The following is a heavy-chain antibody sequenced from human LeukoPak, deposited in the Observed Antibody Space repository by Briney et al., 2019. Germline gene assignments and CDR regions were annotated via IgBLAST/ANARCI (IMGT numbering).Heavy chain of an antibody. D-gene: IGHD5-24*01. CDR2: IHSGGST. V-gene: IGHV3-53*01. CDR3: ARESRDGYNFDY. CDR1: GFTVSSNY. J-gene: IGHJ4*02. Sequence: GGSLRLSCAASGFTVSSNYMSWVRQAPGMGLEWVSVIHSGGSTYYADSVKGRFTISRDNSKNTLYLQMNSLRAEDTAVYYCARESRDGYNFDYWGQGTLVTVSS.